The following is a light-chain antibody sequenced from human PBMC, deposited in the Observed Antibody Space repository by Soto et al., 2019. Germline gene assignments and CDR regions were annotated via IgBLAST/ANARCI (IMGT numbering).Light chain of an antibody. J-gene: IGKJ1*01. V-gene: IGKV3-20*01. CDR2: DAS. CDR1: QSVSSSY. Sequence: EIVLTQSPGTLSLSPGERATLSCRASQSVSSSYLAWYQQRPGQAPRLLTYDASSRATGIPDRFSGSGSGTDFTLTISRLEPEDFAVYYCQQFGSSRWTFGQGTKWIS. CDR3: QQFGSSRWT.